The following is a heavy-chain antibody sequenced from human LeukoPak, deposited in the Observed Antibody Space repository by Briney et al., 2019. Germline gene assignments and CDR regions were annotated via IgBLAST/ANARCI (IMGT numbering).Heavy chain of an antibody. CDR3: ARDPGGYGDYGFDY. CDR2: IYYSGST. J-gene: IGHJ4*02. Sequence: SENLSLTCTVSGGSVSSGSYYWSWIRQPPGKGLEWIGDIYYSGSTNYNPSLKSRVTISVDTSKNQFSLKLSSVTAADTAVYYCARDPGGYGDYGFDYWGQGTLVTVSS. CDR1: GGSVSSGSYY. D-gene: IGHD4-17*01. V-gene: IGHV4-61*01.